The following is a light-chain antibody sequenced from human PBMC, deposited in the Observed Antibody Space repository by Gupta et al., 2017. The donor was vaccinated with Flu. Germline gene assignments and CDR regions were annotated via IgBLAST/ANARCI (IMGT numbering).Light chain of an antibody. CDR2: YAS. CDR1: EGIGSN. CDR3: HHTYSLPLS. Sequence: ENVLSQSPEFQSVTPRETVTITCQASEGIGSNLHWFQQKPHQSPKLLIKYASQSFPGVPSMFSGSRSVTDYTLTIHVLEAEDAATYYFHHTYSLPLSFGQGTKLEI. J-gene: IGKJ2*03. V-gene: IGKV6-21*01.